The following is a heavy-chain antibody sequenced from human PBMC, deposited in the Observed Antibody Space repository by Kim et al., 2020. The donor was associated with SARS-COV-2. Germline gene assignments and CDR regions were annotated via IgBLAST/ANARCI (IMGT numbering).Heavy chain of an antibody. V-gene: IGHV3-48*03. CDR3: ARDSGSYYGYYFDY. Sequence: GGSLRLSCAASGFTFSSYEMNWVRQAPGKGLEWVSYISSSGSTIYYADSVKGRFTISRDNAKNSLYLQMNSLRAEDTAVYYCARDSGSYYGYYFDYWGQGTLVTVSS. J-gene: IGHJ4*02. D-gene: IGHD1-26*01. CDR2: ISSSGSTI. CDR1: GFTFSSYE.